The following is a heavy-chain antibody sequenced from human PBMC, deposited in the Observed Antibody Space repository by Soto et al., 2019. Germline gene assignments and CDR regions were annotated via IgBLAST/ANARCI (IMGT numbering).Heavy chain of an antibody. J-gene: IGHJ6*02. V-gene: IGHV3-30*18. CDR3: AKERGYGDRIADDYYYGMDV. Sequence: GGSLRLSXEVSGFSFRSFGMHWVRQAPGKGLEWVTVISHEGSFKHYADSVKGRFTISRDDSKNTLYLEMNSLRAEDTAVYYCAKERGYGDRIADDYYYGMDVWGQGTTVTVSS. CDR1: GFSFRSFG. CDR2: ISHEGSFK. D-gene: IGHD2-21*02.